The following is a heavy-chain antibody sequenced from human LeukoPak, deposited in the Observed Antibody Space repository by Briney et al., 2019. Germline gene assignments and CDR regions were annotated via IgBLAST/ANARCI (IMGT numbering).Heavy chain of an antibody. CDR1: GYTFTSYG. CDR2: ISAYNGNT. J-gene: IGHJ6*04. V-gene: IGHV1-18*04. D-gene: IGHD3-10*01. Sequence: ASVKVSCMASGYTFTSYGISWVRQAPGQGLEWMGWISAYNGNTNYAQKLQGRVTMTTDTSTSTAYMELRSLRSDDTAVYYCARDYYGSGSYPKDPYYYYGMDVWGKGTTVTVSS. CDR3: ARDYYGSGSYPKDPYYYYGMDV.